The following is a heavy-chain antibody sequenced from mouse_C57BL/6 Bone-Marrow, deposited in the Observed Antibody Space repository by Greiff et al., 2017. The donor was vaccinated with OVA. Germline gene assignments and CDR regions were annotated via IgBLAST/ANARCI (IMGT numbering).Heavy chain of an antibody. CDR1: GYTFTSYW. D-gene: IGHD5-2*01. CDR2: IDPSDSYT. J-gene: IGHJ1*03. Sequence: VQLQQPGAELVMPGASVKLSCKASGYTFTSYWMHWVKQRPGQGLEWIGEIDPSDSYTNYNQKFKGKSTLTVDKSSSTAYMQLSSLTSEDSAVYYCARFRISFWYFDVWGTGTTVTVSS. CDR3: ARFRISFWYFDV. V-gene: IGHV1-69*01.